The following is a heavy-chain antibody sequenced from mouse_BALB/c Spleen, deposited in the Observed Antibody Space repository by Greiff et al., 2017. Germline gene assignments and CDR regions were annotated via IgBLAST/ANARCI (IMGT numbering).Heavy chain of an antibody. J-gene: IGHJ4*01. CDR1: GFSLTSYG. D-gene: IGHD1-1*01. V-gene: IGHV2-9*02. CDR2: IWAGGST. Sequence: QVQLQQSGPGLVAPSQSLSITCTVSGFSLTSYGVHWVRQPPGKGLEWLGVIWAGGSTNYNSALMSRLSISKDNSKSQVFLKMNSLQTDDTAMDYCARGHYGSTLYAMDYWGQGTSVTVSS. CDR3: ARGHYGSTLYAMDY.